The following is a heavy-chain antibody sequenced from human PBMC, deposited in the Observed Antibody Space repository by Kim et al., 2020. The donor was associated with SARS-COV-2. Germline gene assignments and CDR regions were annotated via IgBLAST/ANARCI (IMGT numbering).Heavy chain of an antibody. Sequence: GGSLRLSCAASGFTFSSYGMHWVRQAPGKGLEWVAVIWYDGSNKYYADSVKGRFTISRDNSKNTLYLQMNSLRAEDTAVYYCARDGYGGYGHYFDYWGQGTLVTVSS. CDR2: IWYDGSNK. D-gene: IGHD5-12*01. CDR3: ARDGYGGYGHYFDY. J-gene: IGHJ4*02. V-gene: IGHV3-33*01. CDR1: GFTFSSYG.